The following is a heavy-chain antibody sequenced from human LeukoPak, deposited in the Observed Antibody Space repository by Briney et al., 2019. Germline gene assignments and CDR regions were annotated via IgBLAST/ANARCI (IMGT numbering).Heavy chain of an antibody. V-gene: IGHV3-48*02. CDR3: ARVPFLGYCSGGSCINFDY. D-gene: IGHD2-15*01. CDR2: ISSSSSTI. CDR1: GFTFSSYS. J-gene: IGHJ4*02. Sequence: GGSLRLSCAASGFTFSSYSMNWVRQAPGKGLEWVSYISSSSSTIYYADSVKGRFTISRDNAKNSLYLQMSSLRDEDTAVYYCARVPFLGYCSGGSCINFDYWGQGTLVTVSS.